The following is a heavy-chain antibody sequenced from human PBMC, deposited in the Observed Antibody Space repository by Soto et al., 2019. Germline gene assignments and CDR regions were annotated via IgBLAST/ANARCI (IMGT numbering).Heavy chain of an antibody. V-gene: IGHV4-30-4*01. J-gene: IGHJ4*02. Sequence: QVQLQESDPGLVEPSQTLSLTCTVSGASVSSDYYYWSWIRQPPGRGLEWIGHIYNSGSTYSNPSLKSRVTVSLDTSKNQFSLNLSSVTAADTAVYYCARGPSGDKVDYWGQRTLVTVSS. CDR2: IYNSGST. D-gene: IGHD1-26*01. CDR1: GASVSSDYYY. CDR3: ARGPSGDKVDY.